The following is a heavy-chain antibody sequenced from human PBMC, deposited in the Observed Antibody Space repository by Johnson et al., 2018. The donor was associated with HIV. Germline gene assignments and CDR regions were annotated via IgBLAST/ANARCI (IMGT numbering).Heavy chain of an antibody. CDR3: AREVGSWYSSSSGAFDI. CDR1: GLTFGGYD. V-gene: IGHV3-13*01. D-gene: IGHD6-6*01. J-gene: IGHJ3*02. CDR2: MVTAGDK. Sequence: VQLVESGGGLVQPGGSLRLSGAASGLTFGGYDMHWVGKAKGKGLKWVSAMVTAGDKYNQGSVRGGLTISREKAKNSLYLQMNSRRAGETAVYYCAREVGSWYSSSSGAFDIWGQGTMVTVSS.